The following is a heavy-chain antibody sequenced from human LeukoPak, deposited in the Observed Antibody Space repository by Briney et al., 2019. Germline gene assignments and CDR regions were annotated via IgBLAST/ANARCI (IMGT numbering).Heavy chain of an antibody. CDR3: ARDPPIEVGPPRFDY. V-gene: IGHV1-46*01. Sequence: ASVKVSCKASGDTFTSYYMHWVRQAPGQGLEWMGVINPSGGSTRYAQKFQGRVTMTRDMSTSTVYMELSSLRSEDTAVYYCARDPPIEVGPPRFDYWGQGMLVTVSS. CDR2: INPSGGST. D-gene: IGHD2-21*01. J-gene: IGHJ4*02. CDR1: GDTFTSYY.